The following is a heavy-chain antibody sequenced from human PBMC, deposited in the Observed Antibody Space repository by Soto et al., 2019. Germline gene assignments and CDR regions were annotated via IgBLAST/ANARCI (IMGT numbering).Heavy chain of an antibody. D-gene: IGHD3-10*01. CDR2: IKEDGSER. V-gene: IGHV3-7*05. CDR3: ARAGSENDY. J-gene: IGHJ4*02. Sequence: EVQLVESGGGLVQPGGSLRLSCAASGFTCSNYWMSWVRQAPGKGLEWVANIKEDGSERTSVDSVKGRLTISRYNAKNSLYLQLNSLRAEDTAVYYCARAGSENDYRGQGTLVTVSS. CDR1: GFTCSNYW.